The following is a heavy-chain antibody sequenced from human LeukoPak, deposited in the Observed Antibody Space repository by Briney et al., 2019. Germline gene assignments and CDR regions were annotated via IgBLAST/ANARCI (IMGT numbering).Heavy chain of an antibody. CDR2: IRSKAYGGTT. V-gene: IGHV3-49*04. CDR3: TRGGSSWYSWFDP. J-gene: IGHJ5*02. D-gene: IGHD6-13*01. Sequence: GGSLRLSCTASGFTFGGYAMSWVRQAPGKGLEWVGFIRSKAYGGTTEYAASVKGRFTISRDDSKSIAYLQMNSLKTEDTAVYYCTRGGSSWYSWFDPWGQGTLVTVS. CDR1: GFTFGGYA.